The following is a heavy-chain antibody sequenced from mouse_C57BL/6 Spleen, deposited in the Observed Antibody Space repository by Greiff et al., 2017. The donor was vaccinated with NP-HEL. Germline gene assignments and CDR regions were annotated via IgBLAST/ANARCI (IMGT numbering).Heavy chain of an antibody. J-gene: IGHJ2*01. Sequence: QVQLQQSGAELVMPGASVKLSCKASGYTFTSYWMHWVKQRPGQGLEWIGEIDPSDSYTNYNQKFKGKSTLTVDKSSSTAYMQLSSLTSEDSAVYYCARYSNYVLDYWGQGTTLTVSS. CDR2: IDPSDSYT. CDR3: ARYSNYVLDY. D-gene: IGHD2-5*01. CDR1: GYTFTSYW. V-gene: IGHV1-69*01.